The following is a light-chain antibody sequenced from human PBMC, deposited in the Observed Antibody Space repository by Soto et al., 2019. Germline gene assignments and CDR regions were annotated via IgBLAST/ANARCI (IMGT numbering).Light chain of an antibody. CDR3: AAWDDSLNSYV. CDR1: SSNIGSNT. V-gene: IGLV1-44*01. CDR2: NNN. J-gene: IGLJ1*01. Sequence: QSVLTQPPSASGTPGQRVTISCSGSSSNIGSNTVNWYQQLPGTAPKLLIYNNNQGPSGVLDRFCGSKSGTSASLVISGLQSEDDTDYYCAAWDDSLNSYVFGTGTKLTVL.